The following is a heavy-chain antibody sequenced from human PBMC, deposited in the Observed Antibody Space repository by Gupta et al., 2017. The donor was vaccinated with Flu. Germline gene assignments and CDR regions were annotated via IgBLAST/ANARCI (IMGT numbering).Heavy chain of an antibody. CDR2: IKEDGSEI. CDR3: ARLQWQLVPFVNRSFDY. D-gene: IGHD6-6*01. Sequence: EVQVVESGGGLVQPGGSLRLTCATSGFTFSDYWMTWVRQPPGKGLEWVANIKEDGSEIYYVDSVKGRFTISRDNAKKSLYLQMNSLRADDTAVYYCARLQWQLVPFVNRSFDYWVQGSLVTVSS. J-gene: IGHJ4*02. V-gene: IGHV3-7*01. CDR1: GFTFSDYW.